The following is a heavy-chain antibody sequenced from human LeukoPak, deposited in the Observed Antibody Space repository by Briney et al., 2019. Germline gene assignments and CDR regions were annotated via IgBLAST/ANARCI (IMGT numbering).Heavy chain of an antibody. D-gene: IGHD3-16*02. CDR1: GGTFSNYA. V-gene: IGHV1-69*01. J-gene: IGHJ3*02. CDR3: ASRGGVIAKDAFDI. CDR2: IIPIFDTA. Sequence: SVKVSCKASGGTFSNYAISWVRQAPGQGLEWMGGIIPIFDTADYAQKFQGRLTITADESTSTAYMELSSLRAEDTAVYYCASRGGVIAKDAFDIWGQGTMVTVSS.